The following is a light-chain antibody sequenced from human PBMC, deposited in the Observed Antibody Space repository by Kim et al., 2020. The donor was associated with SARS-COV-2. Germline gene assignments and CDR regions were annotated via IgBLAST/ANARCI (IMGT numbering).Light chain of an antibody. V-gene: IGLV3-9*01. J-gene: IGLJ3*02. CDR3: QVWDTNTG. CDR1: NIGSRN. CDR2: SDS. Sequence: SYELTQPLSVSVALGQTARITCGGDNIGSRNAHWYQQQLGQAPVLVIHSDSKRPSGIPERFSGSNSGSTATLIISRAQAGDEADYYCQVWDTNTGFGGGTQLTVL.